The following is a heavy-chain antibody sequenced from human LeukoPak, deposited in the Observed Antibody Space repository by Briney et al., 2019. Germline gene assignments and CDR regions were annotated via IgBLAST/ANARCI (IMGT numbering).Heavy chain of an antibody. V-gene: IGHV5-51*01. J-gene: IGHJ5*02. Sequence: GESLKISCKGSGYSFTSYWIGWVRQMPGKGLEWMGIIFPGDSDTRYSPSFQGQVTISADKSISTAYLQWSSLKASDTAMYYCARGGDYYDSIGWFDPWGQGTLVTVSS. D-gene: IGHD3-22*01. CDR3: ARGGDYYDSIGWFDP. CDR2: IFPGDSDT. CDR1: GYSFTSYW.